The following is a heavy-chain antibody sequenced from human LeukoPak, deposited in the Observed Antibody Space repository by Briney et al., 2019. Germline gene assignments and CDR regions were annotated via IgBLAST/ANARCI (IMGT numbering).Heavy chain of an antibody. D-gene: IGHD6-19*01. Sequence: GGSLRLSCVASGFAFTNFAMSWVRQAPGKGLDWVSAISGSGGSTYYADSVKGRFTISRDNSKNTLYLQMNSLRAEDTAVYYCAKHSGWYRGAFDYWGQGTLVTVSS. CDR1: GFAFTNFA. CDR2: ISGSGGST. J-gene: IGHJ4*02. CDR3: AKHSGWYRGAFDY. V-gene: IGHV3-23*01.